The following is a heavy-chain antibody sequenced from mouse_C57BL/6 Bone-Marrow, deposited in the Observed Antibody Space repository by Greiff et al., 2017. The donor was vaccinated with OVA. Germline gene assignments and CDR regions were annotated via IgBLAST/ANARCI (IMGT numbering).Heavy chain of an antibody. J-gene: IGHJ2*01. CDR1: GYTFTSYW. Sequence: QVQLQQPGAELVKPGASVKLSCKASGYTFTSYWMHWVKQRPGQGLEWIGMIHPNSGSTNYNEKFKSKATLTVDKSSSTAYMQLSSLTSEDSAVYYCARPLYYRVYVDYWGQGTTLTVSS. V-gene: IGHV1-64*01. D-gene: IGHD2-1*01. CDR2: IHPNSGST. CDR3: ARPLYYRVYVDY.